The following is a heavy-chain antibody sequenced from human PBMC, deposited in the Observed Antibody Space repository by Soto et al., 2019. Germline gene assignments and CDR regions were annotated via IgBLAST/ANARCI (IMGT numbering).Heavy chain of an antibody. CDR1: GGSISNHY. V-gene: IGHV4-59*11. D-gene: IGHD3-16*01. Sequence: QVQLQESGPGLVKPSETLSLTCPVSGGSISNHYWRWIRPPPGKGLEWIGYIYYNGNTNYNPSLKIRVTMSVDPSKNQISLKLSSVTAADTAVYYCTRANLYSYYCGQGTLVTVSA. CDR2: IYYNGNT. CDR3: TRANLYSYY. J-gene: IGHJ4*02.